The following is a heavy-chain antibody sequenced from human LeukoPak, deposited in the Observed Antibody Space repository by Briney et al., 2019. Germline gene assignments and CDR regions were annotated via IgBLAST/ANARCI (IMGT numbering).Heavy chain of an antibody. Sequence: GGSLRLSCTASGFTFGDYAMSWVRQAPGKGLEWVGFIRSKAYGGTTEYAASVKGRFTISRDDSKSIAYLQMNSLKTEDTAVYYCTRGTGSTDGVGFWSGFDHWGQGTLVTVSS. CDR2: IRSKAYGGTT. V-gene: IGHV3-49*04. D-gene: IGHD3-3*01. J-gene: IGHJ4*02. CDR3: TRGTGSTDGVGFWSGFDH. CDR1: GFTFGDYA.